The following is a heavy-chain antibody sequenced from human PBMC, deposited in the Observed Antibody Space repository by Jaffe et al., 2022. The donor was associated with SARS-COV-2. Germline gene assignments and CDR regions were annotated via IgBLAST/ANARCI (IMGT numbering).Heavy chain of an antibody. J-gene: IGHJ3*02. CDR1: GFTFSSYG. Sequence: QVQLVESGGGVVQPGRSLRLSCAASGFTFSSYGMHWVRQAPGKGLEWVAVIWYDGSNKYYADSVKGRFTISRDNSKNTLYLQMNSLRAEDTAVYYCARGSGSYHNDAFDIWGQGTMVTVSS. V-gene: IGHV3-33*01. CDR3: ARGSGSYHNDAFDI. CDR2: IWYDGSNK. D-gene: IGHD1-26*01.